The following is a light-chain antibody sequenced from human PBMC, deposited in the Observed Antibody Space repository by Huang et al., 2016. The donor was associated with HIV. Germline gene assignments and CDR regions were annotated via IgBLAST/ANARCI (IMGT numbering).Light chain of an antibody. V-gene: IGKV3-15*01. CDR1: QTVNSN. CDR3: QQYDAWPFT. CDR2: GAS. Sequence: IVMTQSPATMSVSPGERATLSCRASQTVNSNLAWYQQKPGQPPRLLIYGASTRASGSPARLSGSGSGTEFTLTIGSLQSEDFAIYYCQQYDAWPFTFGQGTKLETK. J-gene: IGKJ2*01.